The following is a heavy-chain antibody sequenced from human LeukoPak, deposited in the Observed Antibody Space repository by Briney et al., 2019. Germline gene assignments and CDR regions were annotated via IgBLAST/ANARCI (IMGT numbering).Heavy chain of an antibody. Sequence: SQTLSLTCTVSGGSISSGDYYWSWIRQPPGKGLEWIGYIYYSGSTNYNPSLKSRVTISVDTSKNQFSLKLSSVTAADTAVYYCARSRGRITIFGVVKAPLYYFDYWGQGTLVTVSS. CDR3: ARSRGRITIFGVVKAPLYYFDY. J-gene: IGHJ4*02. CDR2: IYYSGST. CDR1: GGSISSGDYY. V-gene: IGHV4-61*08. D-gene: IGHD3-3*01.